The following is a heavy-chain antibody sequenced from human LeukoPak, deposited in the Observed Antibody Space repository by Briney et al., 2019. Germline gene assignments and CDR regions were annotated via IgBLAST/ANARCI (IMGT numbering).Heavy chain of an antibody. J-gene: IGHJ4*02. D-gene: IGHD1-26*01. CDR1: GYTFTSYD. Sequence: GASVKVSCKASGYTFTSYDINWVRQATGQGLEWMGWMNPNSGNTGYALRFQGRVTMTRNTSISTAYMELSSLRSEDTAVYYCAGVSGSDYEFDYWGQGTLVIVSS. V-gene: IGHV1-8*01. CDR2: MNPNSGNT. CDR3: AGVSGSDYEFDY.